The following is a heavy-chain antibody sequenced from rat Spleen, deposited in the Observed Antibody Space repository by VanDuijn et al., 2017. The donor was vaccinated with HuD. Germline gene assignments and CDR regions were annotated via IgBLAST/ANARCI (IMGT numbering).Heavy chain of an antibody. D-gene: IGHD1-2*01. CDR2: ISSGGNT. J-gene: IGHJ2*01. CDR1: GFSLISYA. V-gene: IGHV2-6*01. CDR3: ARADVAAISTDGI. Sequence: QVQLKESGPGLVQSSQTLSLTCTVSGFSLISYAVNWVRQPPGKGLEWIAAISSGGNTYYNSVFKSRLSISRDTSKNQVLLKMNSLQTEDTATYFCARADVAAISTDGIWGQGIMVTVSS.